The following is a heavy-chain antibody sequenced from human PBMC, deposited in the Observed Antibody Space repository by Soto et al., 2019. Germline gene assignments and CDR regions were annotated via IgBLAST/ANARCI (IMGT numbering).Heavy chain of an antibody. V-gene: IGHV3-30*03. CDR3: ATLSVTARPLDY. D-gene: IGHD6-6*01. Sequence: HPGGSLRLSCAASGFTFDDYAMHWVRQAPGKGLEWVSVISNYGSGIYYADSVKGRFTISRDNPKNTLFLQMNSLRAEDTAVYYFATLSVTARPLDYWGQGTQVTVSS. J-gene: IGHJ4*02. CDR2: ISNYGSGI. CDR1: GFTFDDYA.